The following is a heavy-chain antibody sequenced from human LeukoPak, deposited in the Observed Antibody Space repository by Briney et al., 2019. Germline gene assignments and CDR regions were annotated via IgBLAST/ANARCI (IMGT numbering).Heavy chain of an antibody. CDR2: ISAYNGNT. CDR3: ARANIVVVTATTFDY. J-gene: IGHJ4*02. D-gene: IGHD2-21*02. V-gene: IGHV1-18*01. CDR1: GYTFTSYG. Sequence: ASVKVSCKASGYTFTSYGISWVRQAPGQGLEWMGWISAYNGNTNYAQKLQGRVTMTTDTSTSTAYMELRSLRSDDTAVYYCARANIVVVTATTFDYWGQGTLVTVSS.